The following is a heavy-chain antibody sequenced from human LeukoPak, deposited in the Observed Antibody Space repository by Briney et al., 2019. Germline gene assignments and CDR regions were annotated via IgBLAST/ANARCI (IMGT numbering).Heavy chain of an antibody. V-gene: IGHV3-66*01. CDR2: IYSGGST. Sequence: QPGGSLRLSCAASGFTVSDNYMIWVRQAPGKGLEWVSVIYSGGSTYYADSVKGRFAISSDNSKNTLYLQMNSLRAEDTAVYYCARGIVTTVVTGFDYWGQGTLVTVSS. J-gene: IGHJ4*02. CDR1: GFTVSDNY. D-gene: IGHD4-23*01. CDR3: ARGIVTTVVTGFDY.